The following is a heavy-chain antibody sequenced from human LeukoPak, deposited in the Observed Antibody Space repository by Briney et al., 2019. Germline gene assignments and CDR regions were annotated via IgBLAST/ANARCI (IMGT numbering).Heavy chain of an antibody. CDR3: ARVPQGSSWSYYYYYMDV. D-gene: IGHD6-13*01. Sequence: PSETLSLTCTVSGGSISSSSYYWGWIRQPPGKGLEWIGSIYYSGSTYYNPSLKSRVTISVDTSKNQFSLKLSSVTAADTAVYYCARVPQGSSWSYYYYYMDVWGKGTTVTVSS. V-gene: IGHV4-39*01. CDR1: GGSISSSSYY. CDR2: IYYSGST. J-gene: IGHJ6*03.